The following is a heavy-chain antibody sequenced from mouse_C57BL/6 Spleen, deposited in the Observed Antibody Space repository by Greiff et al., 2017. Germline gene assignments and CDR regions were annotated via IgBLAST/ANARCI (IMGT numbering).Heavy chain of an antibody. CDR2: INPSNGGT. CDR3: ASPHYYGSGYRDY. J-gene: IGHJ2*01. CDR1: GYTFTSYW. Sequence: QVQLQQPGTELVKPGASVKLSCKASGYTFTSYWMHWVKQRPGQGLEWIGNINPSNGGTNYNEKFKSKATLTVDKSSSTAYMQLSNLTSEDSAVYYCASPHYYGSGYRDYWGQGTTLTVSS. V-gene: IGHV1-53*01. D-gene: IGHD1-1*01.